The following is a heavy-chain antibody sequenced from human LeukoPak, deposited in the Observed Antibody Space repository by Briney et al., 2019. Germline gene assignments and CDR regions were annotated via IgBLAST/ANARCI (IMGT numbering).Heavy chain of an antibody. D-gene: IGHD6-13*01. V-gene: IGHV3-33*06. CDR2: IWYDGSKK. J-gene: IGHJ4*02. Sequence: PGRSLRLSCAASGFTFNTYGMHWVRQAPGKGLEWVAVIWYDGSKKYYADSVKGRFTISRDNSKNTLYLQMNSLRAEDTAVYYCAKVDSSSWGVSDSWGQGTLVTVSS. CDR3: AKVDSSSWGVSDS. CDR1: GFTFNTYG.